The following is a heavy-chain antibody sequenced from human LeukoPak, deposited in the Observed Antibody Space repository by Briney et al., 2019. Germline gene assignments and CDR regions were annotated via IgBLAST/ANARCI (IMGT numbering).Heavy chain of an antibody. CDR2: LYSGGST. Sequence: PGGSLRLSCAGSGFTVSGTYMSWVRQAPGKGLEWVSLLYSGGSTFYADSVKGRFTISRDNSNNTLFLQMNSLRAEDTAVYYCARDPDYYGSGSGGYWGQGTLVTVSS. CDR1: GFTVSGTY. CDR3: ARDPDYYGSGSGGY. D-gene: IGHD3-10*01. V-gene: IGHV3-66*01. J-gene: IGHJ4*02.